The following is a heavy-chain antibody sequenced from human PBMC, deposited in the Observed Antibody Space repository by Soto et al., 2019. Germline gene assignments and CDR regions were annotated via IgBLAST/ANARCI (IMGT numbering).Heavy chain of an antibody. J-gene: IGHJ5*02. V-gene: IGHV3-23*01. CDR1: GFTFSSSA. Sequence: PGGSLRLSCAASGFTFSSSAMAWVRQAPGKGLGWVSSINSGATNTYYAGSVKGRYTISRDNSKNTLYLQMNSLRADDTAVYDCAQGASTGRNWSYHWGQGTLVTVSS. D-gene: IGHD2-8*02. CDR2: INSGATNT. CDR3: AQGASTGRNWSYH.